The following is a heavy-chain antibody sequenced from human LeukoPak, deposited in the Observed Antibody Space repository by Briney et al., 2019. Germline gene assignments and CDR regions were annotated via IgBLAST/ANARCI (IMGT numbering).Heavy chain of an antibody. CDR2: IRYDGSNK. Sequence: GGSLRLSCAASGFTFSSYGMLWVRQAPGKGLEWVAFIRYDGSNKYYADSVKGRFTISRDNSKYTLYLQMNSLRAEDTAVYYCAKDTKAFLLWFGEGGVLFDYWGQGTMVTVSS. CDR1: GFTFSSYG. D-gene: IGHD3-10*01. J-gene: IGHJ4*02. V-gene: IGHV3-30*02. CDR3: AKDTKAFLLWFGEGGVLFDY.